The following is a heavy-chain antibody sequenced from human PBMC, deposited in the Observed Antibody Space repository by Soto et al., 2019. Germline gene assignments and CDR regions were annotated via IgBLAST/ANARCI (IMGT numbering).Heavy chain of an antibody. J-gene: IGHJ4*02. V-gene: IGHV4-39*01. CDR3: ARLEGLATISYYFDF. Sequence: SQPPSVPSSVADDPTKNDKYCLGCKSQPPGKGLEWIGSIYYRGNAYYNPSLQTRVTISLDKSKSQFSLKLNSVTAADSAVYFCARLEGLATISYYFDFWGPGALVTVSS. CDR1: DDPTKNDKYC. D-gene: IGHD3-9*01. CDR2: IYYRGNA.